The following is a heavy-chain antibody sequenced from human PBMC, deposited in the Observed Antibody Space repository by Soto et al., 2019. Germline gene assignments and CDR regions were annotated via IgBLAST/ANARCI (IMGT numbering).Heavy chain of an antibody. V-gene: IGHV1-18*01. D-gene: IGHD3-3*01. CDR3: ARDGADYDFWSGFNTARELAY. CDR2: ISAYNGNT. J-gene: IGHJ4*02. Sequence: ASVKVSCKASGYTFTSYGISWVRQAPGQGLEWMGWISAYNGNTNYAQKLQGRVTMTTDTSTSTAYMELRSLRSDDTAVYYCARDGADYDFWSGFNTARELAYWGQGTLVTVSS. CDR1: GYTFTSYG.